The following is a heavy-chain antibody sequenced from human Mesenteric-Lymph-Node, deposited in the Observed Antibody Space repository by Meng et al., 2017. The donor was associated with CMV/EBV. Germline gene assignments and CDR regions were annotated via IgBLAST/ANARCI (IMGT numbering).Heavy chain of an antibody. V-gene: IGHV3-74*01. D-gene: IGHD3-10*01. J-gene: IGHJ5*02. Sequence: GESLKISCAASGFSFSTYWMHWVRLTPGRGLVWVSRINTDESTTTYADSVKGRFTISRDNAKNSLSLQMNSLRAEDTAIYYCARDVGMPDGFDGDWFDPWGQGALVTVSS. CDR2: INTDESTT. CDR1: GFSFSTYW. CDR3: ARDVGMPDGFDGDWFDP.